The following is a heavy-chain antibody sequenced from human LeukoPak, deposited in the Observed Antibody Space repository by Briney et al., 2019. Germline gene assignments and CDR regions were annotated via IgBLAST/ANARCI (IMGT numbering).Heavy chain of an antibody. Sequence: SETLSLTCAVYGGSFSGYYWSWIRQPPGKGLEWIGEINHSGSTNYNPSLKSRVTISVDTPKNQFSLKLSSVTAADTAVYYCARRKAYYYGSGSYPDYWGQGTLVTVSS. J-gene: IGHJ4*02. D-gene: IGHD3-10*01. V-gene: IGHV4-34*01. CDR1: GGSFSGYY. CDR3: ARRKAYYYGSGSYPDY. CDR2: INHSGST.